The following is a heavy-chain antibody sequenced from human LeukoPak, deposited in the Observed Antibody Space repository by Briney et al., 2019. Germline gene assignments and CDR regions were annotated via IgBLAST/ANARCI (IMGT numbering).Heavy chain of an antibody. CDR1: GFSFGSYA. V-gene: IGHV3-23*01. J-gene: IGHJ4*02. CDR2: ISGSGSNT. D-gene: IGHD2-2*01. Sequence: GGSLRLSCAASGFSFGSYAMTWVRQAPGKGLDWVSGISGSGSNTFYADSVKGRFTVSRDNSKNTLYLQMDSLRADDTAVYYCAKDRAGGYCSNTHCHYYFDLWGQGTLVTVSS. CDR3: AKDRAGGYCSNTHCHYYFDL.